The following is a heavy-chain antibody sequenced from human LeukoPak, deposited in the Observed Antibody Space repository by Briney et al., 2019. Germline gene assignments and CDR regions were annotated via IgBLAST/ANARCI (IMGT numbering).Heavy chain of an antibody. CDR2: ISDSGGRT. V-gene: IGHV3-23*01. J-gene: IGHJ4*02. D-gene: IGHD2-15*01. CDR1: GITLSNYG. Sequence: GGSLRLSCVVSGITLSNYGMSWVRQAPGKGLEWVAGISDSGGRTNYADSVKGRFTVSRDNSKNTLYLQLNSLRAEDTAIYYCARDPSWPPRSYFDYWGQGVLVTVSS. CDR3: ARDPSWPPRSYFDY.